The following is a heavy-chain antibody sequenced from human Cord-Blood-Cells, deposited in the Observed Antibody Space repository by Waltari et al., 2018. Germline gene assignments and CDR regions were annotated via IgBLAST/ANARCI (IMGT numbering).Heavy chain of an antibody. V-gene: IGHV1-2*02. D-gene: IGHD3-10*01. CDR2: INPNSGGT. CDR3: ARSARPPYYGSGSDYFDY. J-gene: IGHJ4*02. CDR1: GYTFTGYY. Sequence: QVQLVQSGAEVKKPGASVKVSCKASGYTFTGYYMHWVRQAPGQGLEWMGWINPNSGGTNYAQKFQGRVTMTRDTSISTAYMELSRLRSDDTAVYYCARSARPPYYGSGSDYFDYWGQGTLVTVSS.